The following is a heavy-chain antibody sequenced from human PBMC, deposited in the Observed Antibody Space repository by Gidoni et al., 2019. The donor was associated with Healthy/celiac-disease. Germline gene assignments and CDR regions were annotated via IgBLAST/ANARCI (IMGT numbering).Heavy chain of an antibody. CDR2: IRSKAYGGTT. Sequence: EVQLVGSGVGVVKPGRSLRLSCTASGFTFGDYAMRWLRQASGKGLEWVGFIRSKAYGGTTEYAASVKGRFTISRDDSKSIAYLQMNSLKTEDTAVYYCTREQWLVLFAFDIWGQGTMVTVSS. CDR3: TREQWLVLFAFDI. J-gene: IGHJ3*02. CDR1: GFTFGDYA. D-gene: IGHD6-19*01. V-gene: IGHV3-49*05.